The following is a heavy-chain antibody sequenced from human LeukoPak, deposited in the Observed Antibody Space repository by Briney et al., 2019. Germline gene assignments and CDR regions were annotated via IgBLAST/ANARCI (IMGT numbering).Heavy chain of an antibody. V-gene: IGHV4-34*01. D-gene: IGHD6-25*01. CDR2: INHSGST. J-gene: IGHJ4*02. Sequence: KPSETLSLTCAVYGGSFSGYYWSWIRQPPGKGLEWIGEINHSGSTNYNPSLKSRVTISVDTSKNQFSLKLSSVTAADTAVYYCARRRGNIDYWGQGTLVTVSS. CDR1: GGSFSGYY. CDR3: ARRRGNIDY.